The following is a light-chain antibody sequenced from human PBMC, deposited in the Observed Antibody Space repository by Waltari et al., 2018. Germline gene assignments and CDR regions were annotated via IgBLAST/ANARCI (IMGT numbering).Light chain of an antibody. CDR2: DAS. CDR1: QSVSAH. V-gene: IGKV3-15*01. J-gene: IGKJ2*01. Sequence: EIVMTQSPATLSVSPGERVTLSCWASQSVSAHLAWYQQRPGQAPRLLIYDASKRATGIPARFSGSGSGTEFTLTISSLQSEDFAIYYCQQYQNWPPFTFGLGTKLEIK. CDR3: QQYQNWPPFT.